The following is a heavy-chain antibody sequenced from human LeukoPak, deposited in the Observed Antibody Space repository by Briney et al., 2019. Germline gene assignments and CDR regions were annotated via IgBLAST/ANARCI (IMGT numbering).Heavy chain of an antibody. D-gene: IGHD3-10*01. J-gene: IGHJ4*02. CDR3: ARDRPGV. CDR1: GFTFSSYS. Sequence: GGSLRLSCAASGFTFSSYSMNWVRQAPGKGPEWVSSISSSSYIYYADSVKGRFTISRDNAKNSLYLQMNSLRAEDTAVYYCARDRPGVWGQGTLVTVSS. CDR2: ISSSSYI. V-gene: IGHV3-21*01.